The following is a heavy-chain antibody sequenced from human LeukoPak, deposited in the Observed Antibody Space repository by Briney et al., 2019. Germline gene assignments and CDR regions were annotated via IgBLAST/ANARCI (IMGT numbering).Heavy chain of an antibody. CDR3: ARAPLSGTYYTDAFDI. Sequence: KPSETLSLTCAVSGGSISTNNWWTWVRQPPGKGLEWIGEIHHSGSTDYNPSLKSRVTISPDKSKNQFSLTLTSVPAADTAVYFCARAPLSGTYYTDAFDIWGQGTMVTVSS. CDR1: GGSISTNNW. D-gene: IGHD1-26*01. J-gene: IGHJ3*02. CDR2: IHHSGST. V-gene: IGHV4-4*02.